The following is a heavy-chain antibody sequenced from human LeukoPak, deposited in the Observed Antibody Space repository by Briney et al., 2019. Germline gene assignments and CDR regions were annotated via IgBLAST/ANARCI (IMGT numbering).Heavy chain of an antibody. CDR3: ARGLGWCSGGSCYP. CDR1: GYRFTNHY. CDR2: INPSGGST. D-gene: IGHD2-15*01. V-gene: IGHV1-46*01. J-gene: IGHJ5*02. Sequence: ASVTVSCKASGYRFTNHYMHWVRQAPGQGLEWMGFINPSGGSTSYAQKFQGRVTMTRDTSTTTVYMELSSLRSEDTAVYYCARGLGWCSGGSCYPWGQGTLVTVSS.